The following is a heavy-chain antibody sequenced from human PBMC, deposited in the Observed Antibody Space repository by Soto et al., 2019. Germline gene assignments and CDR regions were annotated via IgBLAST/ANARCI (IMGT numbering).Heavy chain of an antibody. D-gene: IGHD3-22*01. CDR3: AKDHPPYYYDSSGYYDY. CDR2: ISGSGGST. V-gene: IGHV3-23*01. Sequence: VGSLRLSCAASGFTFSSYAMSWVRQAQGKGLEWVSAISGSGGSTYYADSVKGRFTISRDNSKNTLYLQMNSLRAEDTAVYYCAKDHPPYYYDSSGYYDYWGQGTLVTVSS. CDR1: GFTFSSYA. J-gene: IGHJ4*02.